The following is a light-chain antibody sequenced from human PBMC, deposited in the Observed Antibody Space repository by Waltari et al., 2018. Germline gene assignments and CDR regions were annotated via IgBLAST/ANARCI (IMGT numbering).Light chain of an antibody. V-gene: IGLV2-14*01. CDR1: SSDVGGYNY. CDR3: SSYTSSSTPYV. Sequence: QSALTQPASVSGSPGQSITTSCTGASSDVGGYNYVSWYQHHPGKAPKLMIYEVSNRPSGVSNRFSGSKSGNTASLTISGLQAEDEADYYCSSYTSSSTPYVFGTGTKVTVL. CDR2: EVS. J-gene: IGLJ1*01.